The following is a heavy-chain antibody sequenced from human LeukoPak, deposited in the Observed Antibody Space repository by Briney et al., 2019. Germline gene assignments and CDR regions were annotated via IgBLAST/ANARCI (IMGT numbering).Heavy chain of an antibody. J-gene: IGHJ3*01. Sequence: GESLKISCKGSGYRFTSYWIGWVRQMPGKGVEWMGIIYPGDSDTRYSPSFQGQVTISADKSISTAYLQWSSLKASDTAMYYCARYFSYSSDDAFDVGGQGTMVTVSS. CDR1: GYRFTSYW. CDR2: IYPGDSDT. D-gene: IGHD6-25*01. CDR3: ARYFSYSSDDAFDV. V-gene: IGHV5-51*01.